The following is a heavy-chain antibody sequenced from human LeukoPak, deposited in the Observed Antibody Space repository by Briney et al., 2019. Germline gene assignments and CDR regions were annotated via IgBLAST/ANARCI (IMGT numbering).Heavy chain of an antibody. CDR2: IYYSGST. CDR1: GGSISSYY. J-gene: IGHJ6*03. CDR3: ARDLGGGIYYYYMDV. V-gene: IGHV4-59*01. Sequence: SETLSLTCTVSGGSISSYYWSWIRQPPGKGLEWIGNIYYSGSTNYNPSLKSRVTISVDTSKNQFSLKLSSVTAADTAVYYCARDLGGGIYYYYMDVWGKGTTVTISS. D-gene: IGHD1-26*01.